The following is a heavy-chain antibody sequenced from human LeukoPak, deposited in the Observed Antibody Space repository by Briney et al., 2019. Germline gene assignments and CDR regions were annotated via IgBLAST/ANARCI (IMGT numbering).Heavy chain of an antibody. CDR1: SGSISSTSYY. CDR2: IYDSGNT. D-gene: IGHD3-16*01. Sequence: SETLSLTCTVSSGSISSTSYYWAWVRQPPGKGLEWIGRIYDSGNTYYNPSLKSRVTISADTSKNQFSLKRRSVTAADTAIYYCARIYDIALDYWGRGTLVTVSS. CDR3: ARIYDIALDY. V-gene: IGHV4-39*01. J-gene: IGHJ4*02.